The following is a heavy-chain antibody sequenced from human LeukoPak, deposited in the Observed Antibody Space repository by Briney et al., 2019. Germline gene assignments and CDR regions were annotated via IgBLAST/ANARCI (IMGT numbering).Heavy chain of an antibody. J-gene: IGHJ4*02. CDR1: GFTFSYYY. Sequence: GGSLRLSCAASGFTFSYYYMSWIRQAPGRGLEWVSYISSSGSTIYYADSVKGRFTISRDNAKNSLYLQMNSLRAEDTAVYYCAREAYDSSGAPLDYWGQGTLVTVSS. CDR2: ISSSGSTI. D-gene: IGHD3-22*01. V-gene: IGHV3-11*01. CDR3: AREAYDSSGAPLDY.